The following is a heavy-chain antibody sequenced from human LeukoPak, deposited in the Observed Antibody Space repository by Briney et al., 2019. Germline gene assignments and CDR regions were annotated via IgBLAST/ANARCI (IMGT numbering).Heavy chain of an antibody. CDR3: ARSRYCSGTSCYGDFDY. Sequence: PSETLSLTCTVSGGSISPYYWSWIRQPPGKGLEWIGFLSYTGNTIYNPSLKSRVTISLDTSKNQVLLKLNSVTAADTAVYYCARSRYCSGTSCYGDFDYWGQGTLGTVSS. V-gene: IGHV4-59*01. CDR1: GGSISPYY. D-gene: IGHD2-2*01. J-gene: IGHJ4*02. CDR2: LSYTGNT.